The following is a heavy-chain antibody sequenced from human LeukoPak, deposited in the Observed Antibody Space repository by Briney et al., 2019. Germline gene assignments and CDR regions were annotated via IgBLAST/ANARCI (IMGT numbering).Heavy chain of an antibody. V-gene: IGHV4-34*01. Sequence: SETLSLTCAVYGGSFSGYYWSWIRQPPGKGLEWIGEINHSGSTNYNPSLKSRVTISVDTSKNQFSLKLSSVTAADTAVYYCARDLGYGYGWFKRFDYWGQGTLVTVSS. CDR1: GGSFSGYY. CDR3: ARDLGYGYGWFKRFDY. CDR2: INHSGST. D-gene: IGHD5-18*01. J-gene: IGHJ4*02.